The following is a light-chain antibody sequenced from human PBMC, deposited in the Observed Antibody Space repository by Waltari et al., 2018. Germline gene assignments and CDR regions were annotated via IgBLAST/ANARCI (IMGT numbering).Light chain of an antibody. V-gene: IGKV3-20*01. CDR2: DAS. Sequence: EIVLTQSPGTLSLPPGERATLSCRASQTVPLNYLAWYQQKPGQAPRLLIYDASSRATGIPDRFSGSESGTDFTLTIRRLEPEDFAVYYCQQYATSPPTFGGGTKVEIK. J-gene: IGKJ4*01. CDR3: QQYATSPPT. CDR1: QTVPLNY.